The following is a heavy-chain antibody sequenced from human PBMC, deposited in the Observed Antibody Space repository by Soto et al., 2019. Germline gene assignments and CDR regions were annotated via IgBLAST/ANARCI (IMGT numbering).Heavy chain of an antibody. D-gene: IGHD6-6*01. V-gene: IGHV5-10-1*01. J-gene: IGHJ6*02. CDR2: IDPSDSYT. CDR3: ARPSSSLTTVHYYGMDV. Sequence: PGESLKISCKGSGYSFTSYWISWVRQMPGKGLEWMGRIDPSDSYTNYSPSFQGHVTISADKSISTAYLQWSSLKASDTAMYCCARPSSSLTTVHYYGMDVWGQGTTVTVSS. CDR1: GYSFTSYW.